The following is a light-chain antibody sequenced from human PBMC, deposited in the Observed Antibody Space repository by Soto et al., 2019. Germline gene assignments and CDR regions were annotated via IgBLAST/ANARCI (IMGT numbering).Light chain of an antibody. CDR1: SSNVGNYG. V-gene: IGLV1-36*01. CDR3: AAWDDSLNGVI. Sequence: QSVLTQPPSLSAAPRQRVTISCSGSSSNVGNYGVNWYQHLPGKAPKLLIYFDDLLASGVSDRFSGSKSGTSASLAISGLQSEDEADYYCAAWDDSLNGVIFGGGTKLTVL. CDR2: FDD. J-gene: IGLJ2*01.